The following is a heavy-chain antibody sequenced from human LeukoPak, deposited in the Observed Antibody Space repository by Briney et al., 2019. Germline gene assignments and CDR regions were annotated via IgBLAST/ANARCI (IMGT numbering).Heavy chain of an antibody. CDR3: ARGHCSGGSCYEVDY. CDR2: IIPIFGTA. CDR1: GYTFTSYG. Sequence: SVKVSCKASGYTFTSYGISWVRQAPGQGLEWMGGIIPIFGTANYAQKFQGRVTITADESTSTAYMELSSLRSEDTAVYYCARGHCSGGSCYEVDYWGQGTLVTVSS. D-gene: IGHD2-15*01. J-gene: IGHJ4*02. V-gene: IGHV1-69*13.